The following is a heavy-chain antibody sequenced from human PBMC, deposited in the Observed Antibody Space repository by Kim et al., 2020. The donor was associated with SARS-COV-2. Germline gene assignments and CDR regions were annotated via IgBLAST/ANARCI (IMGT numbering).Heavy chain of an antibody. CDR1: GGTFSSYA. Sequence: SVKVSCKASGGTFSSYAISWVRQAPGQGLEWMGGIIPIFGTANYAQKFQGRVTITADESTSTAYMELSSLRSEDTAVYYCATPLTSGLAKADFGVGYWGQGTLVTVSS. V-gene: IGHV1-69*13. D-gene: IGHD3-10*01. J-gene: IGHJ4*02. CDR3: ATPLTSGLAKADFGVGY. CDR2: IIPIFGTA.